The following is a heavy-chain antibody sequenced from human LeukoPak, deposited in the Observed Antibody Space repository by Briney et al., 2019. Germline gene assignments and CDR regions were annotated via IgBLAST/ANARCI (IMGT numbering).Heavy chain of an antibody. CDR2: ISYDGSNK. Sequence: PGGSLRLSCAASGFTFSSYAMHWVRQAPGKGLEWVAVISYDGSNKYYADSVKGRFTISRDNSKNTLYLQMNSLRAEDTAVYYCARERPAAQYGGFDYWGQGTLVTVSS. CDR3: ARERPAAQYGGFDY. V-gene: IGHV3-30-3*01. CDR1: GFTFSSYA. J-gene: IGHJ4*02. D-gene: IGHD2-2*01.